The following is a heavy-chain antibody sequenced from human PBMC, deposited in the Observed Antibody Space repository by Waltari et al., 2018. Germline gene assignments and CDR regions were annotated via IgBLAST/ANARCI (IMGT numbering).Heavy chain of an antibody. V-gene: IGHV4-34*01. CDR1: GGSFSGYY. Sequence: QVQLQQWGAGLLKPSETLSLTCAVYGGSFSGYYWSWIRQPPGKGLELIGEINHSGSTNYNPSLKSRVTISVDTSKNQFSLKLSSVTAADTAVYYCARGIRGFTWGQGTLVTVSS. J-gene: IGHJ4*02. D-gene: IGHD3-10*01. CDR2: INHSGST. CDR3: ARGIRGFT.